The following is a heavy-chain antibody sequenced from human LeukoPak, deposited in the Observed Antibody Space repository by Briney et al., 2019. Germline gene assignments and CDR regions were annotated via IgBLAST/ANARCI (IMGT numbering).Heavy chain of an antibody. CDR1: GGSFSGYY. D-gene: IGHD3-22*01. J-gene: IGHJ4*02. V-gene: IGHV4-34*01. Sequence: SSETLSLTCAVYGGSFSGYYWSWIRQPPGKGLEWIGEINHSGSTNYNPSLKSRVTISVDTSKNQFSLKLSSVTAADTAVYYCARVGVKFDSSGYYYFDYWGQGTLVTVSS. CDR2: INHSGST. CDR3: ARVGVKFDSSGYYYFDY.